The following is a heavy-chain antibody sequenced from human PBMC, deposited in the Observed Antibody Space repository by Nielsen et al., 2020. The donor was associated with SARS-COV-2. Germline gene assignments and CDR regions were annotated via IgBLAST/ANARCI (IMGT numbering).Heavy chain of an antibody. CDR1: GFTFSTYA. CDR2: ISYDGNNK. J-gene: IGHJ1*01. CDR3: AKGGGHDYGNFQH. D-gene: IGHD4-17*01. Sequence: GESLKISCAASGFTFSTYAMHWVRQAPGKGLEWVAVISYDGNNKYYADSVRGRFTISRDNSKDTLYLQMNSLRAEDTAVYYCAKGGGHDYGNFQHWGQGTLVTVSS. V-gene: IGHV3-30-3*01.